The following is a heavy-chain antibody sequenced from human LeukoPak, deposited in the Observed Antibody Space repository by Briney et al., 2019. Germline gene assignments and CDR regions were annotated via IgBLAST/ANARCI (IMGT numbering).Heavy chain of an antibody. V-gene: IGHV3-30*07. Sequence: GASLRLSCSASEFTFSDHGLHWVRQAPGKGLEWVAIISDGGSNTYYGGSVKGRFTVSRDNSKNTLFLQMTSLRVDDTAVYYCAREVNYYYYMDVWGKGTTVTVS. J-gene: IGHJ6*03. CDR3: AREVNYYYYMDV. D-gene: IGHD3-10*01. CDR1: EFTFSDHG. CDR2: ISDGGSNT.